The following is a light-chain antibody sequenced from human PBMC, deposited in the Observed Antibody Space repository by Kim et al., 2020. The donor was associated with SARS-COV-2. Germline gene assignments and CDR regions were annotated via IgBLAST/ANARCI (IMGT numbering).Light chain of an antibody. Sequence: DIQMTQSPSSLSASVGDRVTITCRASQSISKFLNWYRQKSGEAPKLLIYGASRLQSGVPSRFTGSGSGTDFTLTITTLQPEDFATYNCEQSYTPARTFGQGTQMDIK. CDR1: QSISKF. J-gene: IGKJ1*01. V-gene: IGKV1-39*01. CDR2: GAS. CDR3: EQSYTPART.